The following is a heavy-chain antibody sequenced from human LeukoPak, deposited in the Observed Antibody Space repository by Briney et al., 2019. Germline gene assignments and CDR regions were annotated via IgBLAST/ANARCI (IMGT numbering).Heavy chain of an antibody. V-gene: IGHV3-30-3*01. D-gene: IGHD2-15*01. J-gene: IGHJ3*02. CDR2: ISYDGSNK. CDR3: AAARVDAFDI. CDR1: GFTFSSYA. Sequence: HTGGSLRLSCVASGFTFSSYAMHWVRQAPGKGLEWVAVISYDGSNKYYADSVKGRFTISRDNSKNTLYLQMNSLRAEDTAVYYCAAARVDAFDIWGQGTMVTVSS.